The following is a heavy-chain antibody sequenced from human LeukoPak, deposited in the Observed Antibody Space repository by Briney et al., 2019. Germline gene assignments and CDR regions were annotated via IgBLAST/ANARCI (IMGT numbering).Heavy chain of an antibody. D-gene: IGHD3-10*02. CDR1: GYSFTSYW. J-gene: IGHJ4*02. Sequence: GESLKISCKGSGYSFTSYWIGWVRQMPGKGLEWMGIIYPGDSDTRYSPSFQGQVTISADKSISTAYLQWSSLKASDTAMYSCARYSYGAQHLFDFDYWGQGTLVTVSS. V-gene: IGHV5-51*01. CDR2: IYPGDSDT. CDR3: ARYSYGAQHLFDFDY.